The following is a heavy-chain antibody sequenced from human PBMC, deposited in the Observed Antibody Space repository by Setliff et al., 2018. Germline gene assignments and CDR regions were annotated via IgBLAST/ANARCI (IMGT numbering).Heavy chain of an antibody. J-gene: IGHJ1*01. Sequence: ASVKVSCKASGYSLSDFYMHWVRQVPGEGLEALGRIDPRDDFTVYAERFKDRLTITADTSTDTSYMEMSSLRFEDTAVYYCARGNPAERYEYWGQGTLVTVSS. CDR1: GYSLSDFY. CDR2: IDPRDDFT. CDR3: ARGNPAERYEY. V-gene: IGHV1-69-2*01. D-gene: IGHD5-12*01.